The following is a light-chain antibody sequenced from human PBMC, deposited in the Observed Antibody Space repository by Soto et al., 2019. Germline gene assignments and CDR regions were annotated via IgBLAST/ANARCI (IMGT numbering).Light chain of an antibody. Sequence: DIQMTQSPCSLSASVGDRVTITCRASQSISSYLNLYQQKPGKAPKLLIYLASTLQSGVPSRFSGSGSGTEFTLTISSLQPDDFATYYCQHYNSYSEAFGQGTRWIS. V-gene: IGKV1-5*01. J-gene: IGKJ1*01. CDR1: QSISSY. CDR3: QHYNSYSEA. CDR2: LAS.